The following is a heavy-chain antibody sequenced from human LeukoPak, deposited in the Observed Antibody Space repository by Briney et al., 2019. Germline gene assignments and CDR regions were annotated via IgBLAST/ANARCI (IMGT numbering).Heavy chain of an antibody. CDR3: ARDNVYGSGTEY. CDR1: GFTFRTNA. J-gene: IGHJ4*02. V-gene: IGHV3-30-3*01. CDR2: TSYDEGHK. Sequence: GGSLRLSCVASGFTFRTNAMHWVRQAPGKGLEWVAVTSYDEGHKYYADSVKGRFTISRDTANNTLYLQMNSLRAEDTAVYYCARDNVYGSGTEYWGQGTLVTVSS. D-gene: IGHD3-10*01.